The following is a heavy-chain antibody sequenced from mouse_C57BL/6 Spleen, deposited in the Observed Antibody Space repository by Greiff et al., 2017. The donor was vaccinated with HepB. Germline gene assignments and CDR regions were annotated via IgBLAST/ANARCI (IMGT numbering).Heavy chain of an antibody. CDR2: INPYNGDT. Sequence: EVQLQQSGPELVKPGDSVKISCKASGYSFTGYFMNWVMQSHGKSLEWIGRINPYNGDTFYNQKFKGKATLTVDKSSSTAHMELRSLTSEDSAVYYCARAADGSSRYWYFDVWGTGTTVTVSS. CDR1: GYSFTGYF. D-gene: IGHD1-1*01. J-gene: IGHJ1*03. V-gene: IGHV1-20*01. CDR3: ARAADGSSRYWYFDV.